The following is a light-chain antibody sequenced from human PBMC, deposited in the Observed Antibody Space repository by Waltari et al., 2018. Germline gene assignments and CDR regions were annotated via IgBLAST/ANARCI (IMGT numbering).Light chain of an antibody. J-gene: IGKJ3*01. Sequence: DIQMTQSPSSVSASIGDRVTITCRASQDISSRLGWYQQKPGKAPKLLISETSSLQTGVPSRFSGSGSGTDFTLTINSLQTEDCATYYCQQAKIFPFTFGPGTKVDVK. CDR1: QDISSR. V-gene: IGKV1-12*01. CDR3: QQAKIFPFT. CDR2: ETS.